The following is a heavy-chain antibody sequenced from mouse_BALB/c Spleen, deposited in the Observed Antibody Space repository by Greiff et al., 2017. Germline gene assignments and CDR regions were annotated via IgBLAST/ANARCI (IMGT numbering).Heavy chain of an antibody. J-gene: IGHJ2*01. D-gene: IGHD1-1*01. CDR1: GYTFTDYA. V-gene: IGHV1S137*01. Sequence: QVQLKESGAELVRPGVSVKISCKGSGYTFTDYAMHWVKQSHAKSLEWIGVISTYYGDASYNQKFKGKATMTVDKSSSTAYMELARLTSEDSAIYYCAREHYYGSSAFDYWGQGTTLTVSS. CDR3: AREHYYGSSAFDY. CDR2: ISTYYGDA.